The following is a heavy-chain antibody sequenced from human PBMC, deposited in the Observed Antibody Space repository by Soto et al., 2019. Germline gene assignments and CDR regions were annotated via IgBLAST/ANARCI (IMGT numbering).Heavy chain of an antibody. CDR1: GFSFSSYG. CDR2: ISYDGSNK. Sequence: GGSLRLSCAASGFSFSSYGMHWFRQAPGKGLEWVAVISYDGSNKYYADSVKGRFTISRDNSKNTLYLQMNSLRAEDTAVYYYAKGLYKMLYSSGWTNIFGYWGQGTLVTVSS. J-gene: IGHJ4*02. D-gene: IGHD6-19*01. CDR3: AKGLYKMLYSSGWTNIFGY. V-gene: IGHV3-30*18.